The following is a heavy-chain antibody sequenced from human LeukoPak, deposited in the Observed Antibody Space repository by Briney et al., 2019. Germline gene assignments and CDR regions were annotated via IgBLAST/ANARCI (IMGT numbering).Heavy chain of an antibody. J-gene: IGHJ2*01. CDR3: ARDGYNYPFDL. V-gene: IGHV4-39*02. D-gene: IGHD5-24*01. CDR1: GGSISSSSYY. Sequence: SETLSLTCTVSGGSISSSSYYWGWIRQPPGKGLEWIGSIYYSGSTYYNPSLKSRVTISVDTSKNQFSLKLSSVTAADTAVYYCARDGYNYPFDLWGRGTLVTVSS. CDR2: IYYSGST.